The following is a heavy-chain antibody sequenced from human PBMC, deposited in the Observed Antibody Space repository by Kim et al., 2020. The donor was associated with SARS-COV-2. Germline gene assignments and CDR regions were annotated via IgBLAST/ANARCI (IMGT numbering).Heavy chain of an antibody. CDR1: GFTFSSYW. J-gene: IGHJ4*02. CDR3: ARDWLDDFWSGYSSYFDY. D-gene: IGHD3-3*01. V-gene: IGHV3-7*01. Sequence: GGSLRLSCAASGFTFSSYWMSWVRQAPGKGLEWVANIKQDGSEKYYVDSVKGRFTISRDNAKNSLYLQMNSLRAEDTAVYYCARDWLDDFWSGYSSYFDYWGQGTLVTVSS. CDR2: IKQDGSEK.